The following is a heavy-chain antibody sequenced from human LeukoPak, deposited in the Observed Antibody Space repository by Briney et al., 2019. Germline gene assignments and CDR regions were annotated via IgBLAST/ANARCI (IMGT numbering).Heavy chain of an antibody. D-gene: IGHD7-27*01. CDR1: GFIVSSNY. J-gene: IGHJ4*02. CDR3: ARTLGRYFDF. V-gene: IGHV3-53*01. Sequence: PGGSLRLSCAASGFIVSSNYMSWVRQAPGKGLEWVSLIDSGGNTYYADSVKGRFTISRDNSKNTVYLQMKSLRAEDTAVYFCARTLGRYFDFWGQGTLVTVSS. CDR2: IDSGGNT.